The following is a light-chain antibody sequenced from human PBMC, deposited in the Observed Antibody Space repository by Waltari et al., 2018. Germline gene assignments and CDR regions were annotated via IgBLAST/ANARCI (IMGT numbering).Light chain of an antibody. V-gene: IGKV3-20*01. CDR2: GAS. CDR3: QQYGTAPRT. Sequence: EVVLTQSPVTLSLSPGERATLSCRASQRVSGTYLAWYQQKAGQAPSLLIFGASIGATAVADRFSGRGSGTDFTLTIDGLEPEDSAVYYCQQYGTAPRTFGQWTKVEIK. CDR1: QRVSGTY. J-gene: IGKJ1*01.